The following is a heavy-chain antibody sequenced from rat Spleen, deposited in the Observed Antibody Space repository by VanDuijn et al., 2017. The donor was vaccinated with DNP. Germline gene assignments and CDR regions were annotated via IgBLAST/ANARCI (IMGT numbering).Heavy chain of an antibody. CDR1: GFTFSDYY. CDR3: TTDFERGY. CDR2: ISYDGDST. Sequence: EVQLVQSGGGLVQPGRSLKLSCAASGFTFSDYYMAWVRQAPTKGLECVAHISYDGDSTYYGDTVKGRFTISRDNAKNTLYLQMNSLRSEDTATYYCTTDFERGYWGQGVMVTVSS. D-gene: IGHD1-11*01. V-gene: IGHV5-20*01. J-gene: IGHJ2*01.